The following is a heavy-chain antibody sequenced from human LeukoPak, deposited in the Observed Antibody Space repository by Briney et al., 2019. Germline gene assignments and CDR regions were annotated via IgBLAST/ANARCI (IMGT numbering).Heavy chain of an antibody. V-gene: IGHV3-23*01. D-gene: IGHD6-19*01. J-gene: IGHJ4*02. CDR2: VSGSGDNT. CDR3: AKGGGWLYYFDY. Sequence: GGSLRLSCVASGFTFSTFAMHWVRQAPGKGLEWVAAVSGSGDNTYYADSVKGRFTISRDNSRNTLYLQMNSLRAEDTAVYYCAKGGGWLYYFDYWGQGTLVTVSS. CDR1: GFTFSTFA.